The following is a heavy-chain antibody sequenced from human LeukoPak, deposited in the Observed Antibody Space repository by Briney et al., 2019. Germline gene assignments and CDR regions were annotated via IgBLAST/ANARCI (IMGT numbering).Heavy chain of an antibody. CDR3: ARDGFGSYFSLDY. J-gene: IGHJ4*02. D-gene: IGHD3-10*01. V-gene: IGHV3-7*04. CDR2: IRHDGSDE. Sequence: GGCLRLSCVASGFKFSDYYMSWVRQAQGKGLEWVADIRHDGSDEYNVDSVKGRFTISRDNAKNSLFLQMNSLRAEDTAVYYCARDGFGSYFSLDYWGQGASGTVSS. CDR1: GFKFSDYY.